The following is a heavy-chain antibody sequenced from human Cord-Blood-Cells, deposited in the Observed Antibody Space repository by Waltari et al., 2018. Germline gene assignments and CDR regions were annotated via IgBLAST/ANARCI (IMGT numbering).Heavy chain of an antibody. CDR2: IFSNDEK. CDR1: GFSLSNARMG. V-gene: IGHV2-26*01. CDR3: ARMNSRYCSSTSCYWYFDL. J-gene: IGHJ2*01. Sequence: QVTLKESGPVLVKPTETLTLTCTVSGFSLSNARMGVSWIRQPPGKALEWLAHIFSNDEKSYRTSLKSRLNISKDTSKSQVVLTMTNMDPVDTATYYCARMNSRYCSSTSCYWYFDLWGRGTLVTVSS. D-gene: IGHD2-2*01.